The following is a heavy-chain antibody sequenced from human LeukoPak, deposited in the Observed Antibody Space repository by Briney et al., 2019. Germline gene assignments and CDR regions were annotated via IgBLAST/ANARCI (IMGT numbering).Heavy chain of an antibody. V-gene: IGHV1-18*04. D-gene: IGHD6-13*01. CDR1: GYTFTGYY. CDR2: ISAYNGNT. CDR3: ARDMALDYSSSLY. Sequence: ASVRVSCKASGYTFTGYYMHWVRQAPGQGLEWMGWISAYNGNTNYAQKLQGRVTMITDTSTSTAYMELRSLRSDDTAVYYCARDMALDYSSSLYWGQGTLVTVSS. J-gene: IGHJ4*02.